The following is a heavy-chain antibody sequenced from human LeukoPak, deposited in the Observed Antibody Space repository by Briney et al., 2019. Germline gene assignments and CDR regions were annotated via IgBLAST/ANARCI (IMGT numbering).Heavy chain of an antibody. Sequence: PSETLSLTCAVYGGSFSGYYWSWIRQPPGKGLEWIGEINHSGSTNYNPSLKSRVTISVDTSKNQFSLKLSSVTAADTAVYYCARQIRSENYPRYFDYWGQGTLVSVSS. J-gene: IGHJ4*02. CDR2: INHSGST. D-gene: IGHD1-7*01. V-gene: IGHV4-34*01. CDR1: GGSFSGYY. CDR3: ARQIRSENYPRYFDY.